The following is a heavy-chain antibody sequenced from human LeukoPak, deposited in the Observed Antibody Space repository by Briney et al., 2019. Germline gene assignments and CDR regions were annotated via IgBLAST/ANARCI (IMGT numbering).Heavy chain of an antibody. J-gene: IGHJ4*02. D-gene: IGHD1-1*01. CDR1: VYTFTGYY. CDR3: ARGYNWNDGDYFDY. CDR2: INPNSGGT. V-gene: IGHV1-2*02. Sequence: GASVKVSCKASVYTFTGYYMHWVRQAPGQGLEWMGWINPNSGGTNYAQKFQGRVTMTRDTSISTAYMELSRLRSDDTAVYYCARGYNWNDGDYFDYWGQGTLVTVSS.